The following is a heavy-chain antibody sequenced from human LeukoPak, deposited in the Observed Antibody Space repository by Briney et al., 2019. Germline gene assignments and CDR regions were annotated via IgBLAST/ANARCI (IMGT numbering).Heavy chain of an antibody. V-gene: IGHV3-66*01. D-gene: IGHD2-15*01. CDR1: GFTLSGNY. Sequence: GGSLRLSCAASGFTLSGNYMSWVRQAPGKGLERVLVLFRGGSTYYAASVKGRFTISRGNSKNTLYLQMSSLRGEDTAVYYCARAPGYCSGGTCYGDYYYGMDVWGQGTTVTVSS. CDR2: LFRGGST. CDR3: ARAPGYCSGGTCYGDYYYGMDV. J-gene: IGHJ6*02.